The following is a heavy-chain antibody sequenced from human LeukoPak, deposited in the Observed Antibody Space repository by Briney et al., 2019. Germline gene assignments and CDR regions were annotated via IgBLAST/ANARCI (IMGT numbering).Heavy chain of an antibody. CDR3: ARDEALLWFGELNAPDY. V-gene: IGHV1-18*04. J-gene: IGHJ4*02. CDR1: GDSFSSYD. CDR2: ISDYNGNT. D-gene: IGHD3-10*01. Sequence: ASVKDSSKASGDSFSSYDMSCWRQPPGQGLEGRGWISDYNGNTNYAQQLQGRVTMTTDTSTSTAYMELRSLRSDDTAVYYCARDEALLWFGELNAPDYWGQGTLVTVSS.